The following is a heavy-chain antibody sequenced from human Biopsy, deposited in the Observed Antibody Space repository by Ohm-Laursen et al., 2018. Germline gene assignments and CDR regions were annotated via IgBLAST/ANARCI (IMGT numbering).Heavy chain of an antibody. CDR2: IYSGGNT. CDR1: GDSLSSGPDN. Sequence: SETLSLTCIVSGDSLSSGPDNWSWIRQPPGQGLEYIGFIYSGGNTNYNPSLQNRVTMSVDTSKNQFSLKLSSVIAADTAVYYCARGRRTSGWPYFDNWGQGALVIVSP. CDR3: ARGRRTSGWPYFDN. V-gene: IGHV4-61*01. J-gene: IGHJ4*02. D-gene: IGHD6-19*01.